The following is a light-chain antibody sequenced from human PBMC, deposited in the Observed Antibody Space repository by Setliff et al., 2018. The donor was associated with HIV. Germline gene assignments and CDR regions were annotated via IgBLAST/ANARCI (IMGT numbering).Light chain of an antibody. J-gene: IGLJ1*01. CDR2: AIS. Sequence: QSALAQPASVSGFPGQSITISCIGTSSDIGGYEYVSWYQQHAGKAPQLIIYAISHRPSGVSARFSGSKSGNMASLTVSGLRPEDSADYYCASYSRSAALLFGTGTKVTV. CDR3: ASYSRSAALL. V-gene: IGLV2-14*01. CDR1: SSDIGGYEY.